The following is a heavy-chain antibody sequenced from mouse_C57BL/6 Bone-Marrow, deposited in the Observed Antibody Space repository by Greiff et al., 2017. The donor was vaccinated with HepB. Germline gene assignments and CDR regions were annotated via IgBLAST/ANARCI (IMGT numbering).Heavy chain of an antibody. J-gene: IGHJ2*01. CDR1: GYTFTSYW. Sequence: QVQLQQPGAELVKPGASVKLSCKASGYTFTSYWMQWVKQRPGQGLEWIGEIDPSDIYTNYNQKLKGKATLTVDTSSSTAYMQLSSLSSEDSAVYYCARDSSGYDYWGQGTTLTVSS. CDR2: IDPSDIYT. CDR3: ARDSSGYDY. D-gene: IGHD3-2*02. V-gene: IGHV1-50*01.